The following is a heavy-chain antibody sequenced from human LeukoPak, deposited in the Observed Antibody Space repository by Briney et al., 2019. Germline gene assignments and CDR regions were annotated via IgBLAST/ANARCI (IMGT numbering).Heavy chain of an antibody. D-gene: IGHD5-18*01. Sequence: SETLSLTCAVSGGSISSGGYSWSWIRQPPGKGLEWIGYIYYSGSTYYNPSLKSRVTISVDTSKKQFSLKLSSVTAADTAVYYCARGTVIPDSYGSSSDYWGQGTLVTVSS. V-gene: IGHV4-30-4*07. CDR1: GGSISSGGYS. J-gene: IGHJ4*02. CDR3: ARGTVIPDSYGSSSDY. CDR2: IYYSGST.